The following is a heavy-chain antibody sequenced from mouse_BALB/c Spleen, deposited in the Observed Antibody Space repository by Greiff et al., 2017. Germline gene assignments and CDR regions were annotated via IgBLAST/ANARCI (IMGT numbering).Heavy chain of an antibody. CDR3: ASIYYDYGNYAMDY. Sequence: QVQLQQPGAELVKPGTSVKLSCKASGYNFTSYWINWVKLRPGQGLEWIGDIYPGSGSTNYNEKFKSKATLTVDTSSSTAYMQLSSLASEDSALYCCASIYYDYGNYAMDYWGQGTSVTVSS. J-gene: IGHJ4*01. CDR1: GYNFTSYW. D-gene: IGHD2-4*01. CDR2: IYPGSGST. V-gene: IGHV1-55*01.